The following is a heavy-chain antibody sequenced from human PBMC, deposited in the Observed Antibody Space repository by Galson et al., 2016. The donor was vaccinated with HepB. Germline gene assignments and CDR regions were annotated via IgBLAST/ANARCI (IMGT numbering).Heavy chain of an antibody. Sequence: SLRLSCAASGFNFSDHAMYWVRQPPGKGLEWVALTSYYYVQEFYADSVKGRFTISRDNSKSTVYLQMNDLTIEDTAMSFCARDFSPYRELHYFDYWGQGTLVTVSS. J-gene: IGHJ4*02. CDR2: TSYYYVQE. D-gene: IGHD1-7*01. CDR1: GFNFSDHA. V-gene: IGHV3-30*04. CDR3: ARDFSPYRELHYFDY.